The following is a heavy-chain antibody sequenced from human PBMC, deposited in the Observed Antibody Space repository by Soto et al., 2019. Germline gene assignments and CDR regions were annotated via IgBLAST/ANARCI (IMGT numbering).Heavy chain of an antibody. CDR2: IYPGDSDT. CDR1: GYSFANYW. D-gene: IGHD6-13*01. Sequence: GESLKISCQGSGYSFANYWIAWVRQMPGKGLEWVGVIYPGDSDTRYSPSFRGQVTISADKSISHVYLQWSSLKASDTAMYYCARLMSSSLRSPFDYWGQGTLVTVSS. CDR3: ARLMSSSLRSPFDY. V-gene: IGHV5-51*01. J-gene: IGHJ4*02.